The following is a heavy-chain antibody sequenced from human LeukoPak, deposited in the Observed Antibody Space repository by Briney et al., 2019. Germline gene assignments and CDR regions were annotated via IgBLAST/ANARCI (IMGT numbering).Heavy chain of an antibody. Sequence: ASVKVSCKASGFTFSGYYMHWVRQAPGQGLEWMAWISPNSGGTNYVQKFQGRVTVTRDTSISTDYMEISGLTTDDTALYYCAREPSGSGGYDYWGQGTLVTVSS. CDR2: ISPNSGGT. J-gene: IGHJ4*02. D-gene: IGHD3-10*01. CDR3: AREPSGSGGYDY. CDR1: GFTFSGYY. V-gene: IGHV1-2*02.